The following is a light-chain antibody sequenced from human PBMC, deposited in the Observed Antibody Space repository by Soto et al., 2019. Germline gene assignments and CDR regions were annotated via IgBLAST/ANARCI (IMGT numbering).Light chain of an antibody. CDR2: DAS. CDR1: QSVSNS. V-gene: IGKV3-11*01. Sequence: EIVLTQSPATLSLSPGDRATLSCRASQSVSNSFAWYQQRPGQAPRLLIYDASHRAAGIPARFSGSGSGTDFTLTISSLEPEDFALYYCQQRSNRPPLTFGGGTKVDNK. J-gene: IGKJ4*01. CDR3: QQRSNRPPLT.